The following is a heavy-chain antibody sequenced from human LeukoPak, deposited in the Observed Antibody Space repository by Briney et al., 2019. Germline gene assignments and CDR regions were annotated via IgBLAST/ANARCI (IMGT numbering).Heavy chain of an antibody. D-gene: IGHD3-10*01. CDR2: INPNSGGT. CDR1: GYTFTGYY. Sequence: ASVKVSCKASGYTFTGYYMHWVRQAPGQGLEWMGWINPNSGGTNYAQKFQGRVTMTRDTSISTAYMELSSLRSDDTAVYYCARDSAIYYGSDYYMDVWGEGTTVTISS. J-gene: IGHJ6*03. CDR3: ARDSAIYYGSDYYMDV. V-gene: IGHV1-2*02.